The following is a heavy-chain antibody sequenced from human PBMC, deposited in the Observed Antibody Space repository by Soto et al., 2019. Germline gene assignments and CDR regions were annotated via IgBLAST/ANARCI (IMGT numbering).Heavy chain of an antibody. Sequence: QVQLQESGPGLVKPSETLSLTCSVPGGSIRSHNWSWIRQPPGKGLEWIGCMYYSAMAEYNPSLKSRVPISEHPSTELVSLKLSSATAADTSVYYCAIHLFDSWEGYDYYFFLDVRGKETEVTV. V-gene: IGHV4-59*08. CDR1: GGSIRSHN. J-gene: IGHJ6*03. D-gene: IGHD3-16*01. CDR3: AIHLFDSWEGYDYYFFLDV. CDR2: MYYSAMA.